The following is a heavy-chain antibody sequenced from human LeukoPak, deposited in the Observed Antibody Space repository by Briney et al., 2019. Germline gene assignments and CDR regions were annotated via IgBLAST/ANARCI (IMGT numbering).Heavy chain of an antibody. D-gene: IGHD5-18*01. CDR3: ARSRGYSDY. J-gene: IGHJ4*01. Sequence: PSETMSISCSVPGGSISSGSYNRSWIRQPAGKRPDWIGRTYASGRTHYNHSLKTRVTMSVDTSKNQFSLKLSSVTAPDTAVYYCARSRGYSDYWGHGTLVTVSS. V-gene: IGHV4-61*02. CDR1: GGSISSGSYN. CDR2: TYASGRT.